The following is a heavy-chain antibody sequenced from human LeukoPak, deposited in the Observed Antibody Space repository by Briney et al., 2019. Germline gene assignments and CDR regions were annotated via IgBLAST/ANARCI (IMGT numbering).Heavy chain of an antibody. D-gene: IGHD6-13*01. CDR2: IQYSGST. CDR3: AREYSNSWYYYYYYGMDV. Sequence: PSETLSLTCTVSGGSISIYYWNWIRQPPGKGLEWIGNIQYSGSTNYNPSLKSRVTILLDTSKNQFSLKLNSVTAADTAVYYCAREYSNSWYYYYYYGMDVWGQGTTVTVSS. V-gene: IGHV4-59*01. CDR1: GGSISIYY. J-gene: IGHJ6*02.